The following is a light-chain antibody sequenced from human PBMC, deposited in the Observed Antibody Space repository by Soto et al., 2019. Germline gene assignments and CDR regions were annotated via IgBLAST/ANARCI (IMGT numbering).Light chain of an antibody. CDR2: DVY. CDR1: RGNIGGYNY. J-gene: IGLJ2*01. CDR3: SSYAVNNKVV. Sequence: QSALIKLPSAPGSLGRSFTIPGIGTRGNIGGYNYVSWNLRYPGKAPKLMIYDVYKRPSGVPDRFSGSKSGNTASLTVSGLQAEDEADYYCSSYAVNNKVVFGGGTKLTVL. V-gene: IGLV2-8*01.